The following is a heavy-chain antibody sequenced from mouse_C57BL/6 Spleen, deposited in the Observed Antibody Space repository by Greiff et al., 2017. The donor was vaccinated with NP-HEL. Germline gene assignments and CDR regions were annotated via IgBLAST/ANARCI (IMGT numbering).Heavy chain of an antibody. J-gene: IGHJ1*03. CDR3: ARRDYYGSSYGYFDV. CDR1: GYSFTDYN. V-gene: IGHV1-39*01. Sequence: LQESGPELVKPGASVKISCKASGYSFTDYNMNWVKQSNGKSLEWIGVINPNYGTTSYNQKFKGKATLTVDQSSSTAYMQLNSLTSEDSAVYYCARRDYYGSSYGYFDVWGTGTTVTVSS. D-gene: IGHD1-1*01. CDR2: INPNYGTT.